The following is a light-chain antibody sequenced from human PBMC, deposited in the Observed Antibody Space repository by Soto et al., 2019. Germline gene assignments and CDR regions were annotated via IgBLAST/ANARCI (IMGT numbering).Light chain of an antibody. CDR2: EVV. J-gene: IGLJ1*01. CDR3: KSYASSLSAAYV. CDR1: KNDVGFYDF. V-gene: IGLV2-8*01. Sequence: QSALTQPPSASGSPGQSVTISCTGTKNDVGFYDFVSWYQHHPGKAPRLIIYEVVQRPSGVPDRFSGSKSGNTASLTVSGLQAADEADYFCKSYASSLSAAYVFGTGTKVTVL.